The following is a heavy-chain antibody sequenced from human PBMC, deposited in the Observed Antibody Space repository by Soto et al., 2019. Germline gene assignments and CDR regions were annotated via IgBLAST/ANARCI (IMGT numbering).Heavy chain of an antibody. J-gene: IGHJ3*02. Sequence: QVQLVQSGAEVKKPGASVKVSCKASGYTFTSYDINWVRQATGQGLEWMGWMNPNSGNTGYAQKFQGRVTMTRNTSISTAYMELGSLRSEDTAVYYCAMTLGYCSGGSCTDDAFDIWGQGTMVTVSS. CDR2: MNPNSGNT. D-gene: IGHD2-15*01. V-gene: IGHV1-8*01. CDR1: GYTFTSYD. CDR3: AMTLGYCSGGSCTDDAFDI.